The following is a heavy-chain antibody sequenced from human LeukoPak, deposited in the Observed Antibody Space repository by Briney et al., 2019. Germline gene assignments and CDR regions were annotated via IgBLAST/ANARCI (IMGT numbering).Heavy chain of an antibody. V-gene: IGHV3-30*09. Sequence: GGSLGLSCAASGFTFSSYAMHWVRQAPGKGLEWVAVISYDGSNKYYADSVKGRFAISRDNSRNTVYLQMNSLRAEDTAVYHCARGGGGYSYGFDYWGQGTLVTVSS. D-gene: IGHD5-18*01. CDR2: ISYDGSNK. CDR1: GFTFSSYA. J-gene: IGHJ4*02. CDR3: ARGGGGYSYGFDY.